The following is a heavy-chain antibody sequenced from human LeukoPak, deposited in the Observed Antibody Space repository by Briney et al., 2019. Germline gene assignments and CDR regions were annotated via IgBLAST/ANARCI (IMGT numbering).Heavy chain of an antibody. CDR1: GFTFDDYA. CDR3: AKGYSSGWYGNRFDP. CDR2: ISWNSGSI. J-gene: IGHJ5*02. V-gene: IGHV3-9*01. Sequence: GRSLRLSCAASGFTFDDYAMHWVRHAPGKGLEWVSGISWNSGSIGYADSVKGRFTISRDNAKNSLYLQMNSLRAEDTALYYCAKGYSSGWYGNRFDPWGQGTVVTVSS. D-gene: IGHD6-19*01.